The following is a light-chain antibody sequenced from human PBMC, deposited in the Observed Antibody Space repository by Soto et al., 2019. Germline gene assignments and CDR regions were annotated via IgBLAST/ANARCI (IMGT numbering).Light chain of an antibody. Sequence: DIQMTQSPSTLSASVGDRVTITCRASQSISNWLAWYQQKPGKAPKLLIYKASSLESGGPSRFSGSGSGTEFTLTISSLQPDDFAAYYCQHYNSSPTFGQGTKVEIK. V-gene: IGKV1-5*03. CDR3: QHYNSSPT. CDR1: QSISNW. CDR2: KAS. J-gene: IGKJ1*01.